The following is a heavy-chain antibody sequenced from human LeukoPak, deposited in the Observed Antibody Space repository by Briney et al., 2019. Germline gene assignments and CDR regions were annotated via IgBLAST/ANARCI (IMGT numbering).Heavy chain of an antibody. Sequence: GGSLRPSCAASGFTFSSYAMHWVRQAPGKGLEWVAVISYDGSNKYYADSVKGRFTISRDNSKNTLYLQMNSLRAEDTAVYYCAKGNGYCSSTSCYKDYMDVWGKGTTVTVSS. CDR3: AKGNGYCSSTSCYKDYMDV. CDR2: ISYDGSNK. J-gene: IGHJ6*03. D-gene: IGHD2-2*02. CDR1: GFTFSSYA. V-gene: IGHV3-30-3*01.